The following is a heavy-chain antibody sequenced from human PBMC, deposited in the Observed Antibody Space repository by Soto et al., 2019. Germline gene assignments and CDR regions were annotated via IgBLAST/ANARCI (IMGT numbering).Heavy chain of an antibody. D-gene: IGHD3-10*01. J-gene: IGHJ6*02. V-gene: IGHV4-59*01. Sequence: QVQLQESGPGLVKPSETLSLTCTVSGGSISSYYWSWIRQPPGKGLEWIGYIYYSGSTNYNPSLKSRVTISVDTSKHQFYLKLRSVTAADTAVYYCARDTGADTMVRGVIRHAYYYYGMDVWGQGTTVTVSS. CDR3: ARDTGADTMVRGVIRHAYYYYGMDV. CDR2: IYYSGST. CDR1: GGSISSYY.